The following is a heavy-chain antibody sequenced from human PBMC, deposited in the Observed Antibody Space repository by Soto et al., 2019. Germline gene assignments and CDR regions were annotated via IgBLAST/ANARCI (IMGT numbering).Heavy chain of an antibody. D-gene: IGHD4-17*01. CDR2: VYYRGRS. V-gene: IGHV4-39*01. CDR3: VSQRTTVPTQAYFDY. Sequence: KTSETLSLTCTVSGGSVTNSSYYWGWIRQSPGKGLEWIGSVYYRGRSYSKSSVKSRVTISVDTSKNRFSLSLNSVTASDTAVYFCVSQRTTVPTQAYFDYWAREPWSPSPQ. J-gene: IGHJ4*02. CDR1: GGSVTNSSYY.